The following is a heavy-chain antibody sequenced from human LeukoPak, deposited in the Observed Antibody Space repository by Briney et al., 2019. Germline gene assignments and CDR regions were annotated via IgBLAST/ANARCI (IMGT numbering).Heavy chain of an antibody. D-gene: IGHD6-6*01. V-gene: IGHV3-23*01. Sequence: PGGSLRLSCTVSGFTFSNYAMSWVRQAPGKGPEWVSAISDDGHSTDHADSVRGRFTISRDNSRNTLYLHMNSLRAEDTAVYHCAKAFAARPHSDAFDIWGQGTMVTVSS. CDR2: ISDDGHST. CDR3: AKAFAARPHSDAFDI. J-gene: IGHJ3*02. CDR1: GFTFSNYA.